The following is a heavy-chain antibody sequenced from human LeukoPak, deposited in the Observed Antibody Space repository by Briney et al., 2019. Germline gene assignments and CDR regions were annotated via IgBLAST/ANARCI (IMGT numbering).Heavy chain of an antibody. D-gene: IGHD3-3*01. J-gene: IGHJ5*02. CDR3: ARDRKGTIFGSWFDP. CDR1: GGSISSYY. CDR2: IYTSGST. Sequence: SETLSLTCTVSGGSISSYYWSWIRQPAGKGLEWMGRIYTSGSTNYNPSLKSRVTMSVDTSKNQFSLKLSSVTAADTAVYYCARDRKGTIFGSWFDPWGQGTLVTVSS. V-gene: IGHV4-4*07.